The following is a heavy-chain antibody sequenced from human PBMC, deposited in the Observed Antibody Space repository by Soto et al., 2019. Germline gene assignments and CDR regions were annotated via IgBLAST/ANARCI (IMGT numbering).Heavy chain of an antibody. CDR2: ISSSGSTI. CDR3: AKSSSGYYYGMDV. CDR1: GFTFSSYE. D-gene: IGHD6-6*01. J-gene: IGHJ6*02. V-gene: IGHV3-48*03. Sequence: GGSLRHSCAASGFTFSSYEMNWVRQAPGKGLEWVSYISSSGSTIYYADSVKGRFTISRDNAKNSLYLQMNSLRAEDTALYYCAKSSSGYYYGMDVWGQGTTVTVSS.